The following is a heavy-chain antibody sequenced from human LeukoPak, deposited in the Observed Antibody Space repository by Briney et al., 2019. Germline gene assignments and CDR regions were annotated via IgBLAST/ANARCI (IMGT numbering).Heavy chain of an antibody. J-gene: IGHJ6*02. CDR2: ISSSGSTI. D-gene: IGHD5-18*01. Sequence: GGSLRLSCAASGFTLSSYAMSWVRQAPGKGLEWVSYISSSGSTIYYADSVKGRFTISRDNAKNSLYLQMNSLRAEDTAVYYCARDLGYSYGDYYYGMDVWGQGTTVTVSS. CDR1: GFTLSSYA. V-gene: IGHV3-48*04. CDR3: ARDLGYSYGDYYYGMDV.